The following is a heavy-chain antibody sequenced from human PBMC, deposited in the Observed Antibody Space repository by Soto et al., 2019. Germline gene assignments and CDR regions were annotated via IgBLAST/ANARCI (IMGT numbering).Heavy chain of an antibody. D-gene: IGHD5-12*01. CDR2: ISNDGKTK. J-gene: IGHJ4*02. CDR1: GFTFSNFG. Sequence: QVQLMESGGGVVQPGRSLRLSCAASGFTFSNFGMHWVRQAPVKGLEWVAVISNDGKTKFYADAVKGRFTVARDNSKNTLYWQRDSLGVEDTAVYYCTSQGATGDWGQGTLVTVSS. V-gene: IGHV3-30*03. CDR3: TSQGATGD.